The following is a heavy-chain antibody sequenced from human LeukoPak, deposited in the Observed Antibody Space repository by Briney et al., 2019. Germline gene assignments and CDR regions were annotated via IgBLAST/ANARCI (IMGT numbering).Heavy chain of an antibody. D-gene: IGHD5-24*01. Sequence: SETLSLTCAVYGGSCDDYYCSWLRQPPGKGLEWIGEIHPSGIFYYNSSLLSRVTISIDTSESQFSLRLTSVTAADTAFYYCARCRDRSKAGDHWGQGSLVTVSS. V-gene: IGHV4-34*01. CDR3: ARCRDRSKAGDH. J-gene: IGHJ4*02. CDR1: GGSCDDYY. CDR2: IHPSGIF.